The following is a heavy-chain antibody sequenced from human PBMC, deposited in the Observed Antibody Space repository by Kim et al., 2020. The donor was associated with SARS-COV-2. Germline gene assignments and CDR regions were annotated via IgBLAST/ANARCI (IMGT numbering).Heavy chain of an antibody. J-gene: IGHJ6*02. CDR3: AKDQEAARPYYYHGMDV. Sequence: GGSLRLSCAASGFTFSSYGMHWVRQAPGKGLEWVAVISYDGSNKYYADSVKGRFTISRDNSKNTLYLQMNSLRAEDTAVYYCAKDQEAARPYYYHGMDVWGQGTTVTVSS. V-gene: IGHV3-30*18. CDR2: ISYDGSNK. CDR1: GFTFSSYG. D-gene: IGHD6-6*01.